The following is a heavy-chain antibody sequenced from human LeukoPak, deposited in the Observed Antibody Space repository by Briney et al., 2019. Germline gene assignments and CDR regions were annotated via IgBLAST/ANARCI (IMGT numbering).Heavy chain of an antibody. CDR3: ATYYYDSRGYFDFDY. CDR2: IIPILGIA. CDR1: GGTFSSYA. J-gene: IGHJ4*02. Sequence: SVKVSCKASGGTFSSYAISWVRQAPGQGLEWMGRIIPILGIANYAQKFQGRVTITADKSTSTAYMELSSLRSEDTAVYYCATYYYDSRGYFDFDYWGQGTLVTVSS. D-gene: IGHD3-22*01. V-gene: IGHV1-69*04.